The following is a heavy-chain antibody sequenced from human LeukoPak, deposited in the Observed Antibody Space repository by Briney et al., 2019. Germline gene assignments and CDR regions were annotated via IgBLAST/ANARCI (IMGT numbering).Heavy chain of an antibody. V-gene: IGHV4-59*01. CDR3: ARANYDWFDS. CDR1: GGSISPYS. Sequence: SETLSLTCSVSGGSISPYSWSWIRQPPGKGLEWIGFIHYSGTTNYNPSLRSRVTISLDMSKNQFSLNLNSVTAADTAFYYCARANYDWFDSWGHGTLVTVSS. J-gene: IGHJ5*01. CDR2: IHYSGTT. D-gene: IGHD3-10*01.